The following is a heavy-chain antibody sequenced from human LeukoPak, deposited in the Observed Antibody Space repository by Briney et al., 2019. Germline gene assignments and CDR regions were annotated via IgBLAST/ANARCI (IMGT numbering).Heavy chain of an antibody. CDR3: ARDCDRSGYYCY. D-gene: IGHD3-22*01. J-gene: IGHJ4*02. CDR1: GYTFTNYG. V-gene: IGHV1-18*01. Sequence: GASVKASCKASGYTFTNYGISWVRQAPGQGLEWMGWISGDNGNTYYAQKLQARITMTTDTSTSTAYMELRSLRSDDTAVYYCARDCDRSGYYCYWGQGTLVTVSS. CDR2: ISGDNGNT.